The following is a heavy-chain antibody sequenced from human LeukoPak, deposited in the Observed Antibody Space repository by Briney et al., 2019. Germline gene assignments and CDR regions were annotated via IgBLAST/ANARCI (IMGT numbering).Heavy chain of an antibody. V-gene: IGHV3-30*03. J-gene: IGHJ4*02. D-gene: IGHD7-27*01. Sequence: PGGSLRLSCAASGFTFSSYGMHCVRQAPGKGLGWVAVISFDEGNRHYADSVKGRFTISRDNSKNTLYLQMNSLRAEDTAVYYCARDAGTWGYGYNFDYWGQGTLVTVSS. CDR2: ISFDEGNR. CDR3: ARDAGTWGYGYNFDY. CDR1: GFTFSSYG.